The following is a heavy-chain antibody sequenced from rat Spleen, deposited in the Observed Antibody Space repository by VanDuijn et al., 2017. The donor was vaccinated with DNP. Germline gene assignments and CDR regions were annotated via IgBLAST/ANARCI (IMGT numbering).Heavy chain of an antibody. D-gene: IGHD2-5*01. CDR1: GFTFSDYN. Sequence: EVQLVESGGGLVQPGNSLKLSCAASGFTFSDYNLAWVRQAPKKGLEWVATISYDGSSTYCRDSVKGRFTISRDNAENTVYLQMNSLRSEDTATYYCAKGGYYYFDYWGQGVMVTVSS. CDR2: ISYDGSST. J-gene: IGHJ2*01. CDR3: AKGGYYYFDY. V-gene: IGHV5-7*01.